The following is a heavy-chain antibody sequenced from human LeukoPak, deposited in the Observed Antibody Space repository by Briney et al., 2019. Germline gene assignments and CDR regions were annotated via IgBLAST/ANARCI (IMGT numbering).Heavy chain of an antibody. CDR1: GYTFTSYD. CDR2: MNPNSGNT. J-gene: IGHJ5*02. Sequence: ASVTVSCKASGYTFTSYDINWVRQAPGQGLEWMGWMNPNSGNTGYAQKFQGRVTMTRNTSISTAHMELSSLRSEDTAVYYCARPFYDFWSGQKLNWFDHWGQGTLVTVSS. V-gene: IGHV1-8*01. D-gene: IGHD3-3*01. CDR3: ARPFYDFWSGQKLNWFDH.